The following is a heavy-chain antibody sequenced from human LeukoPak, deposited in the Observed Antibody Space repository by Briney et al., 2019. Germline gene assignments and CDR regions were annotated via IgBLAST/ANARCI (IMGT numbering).Heavy chain of an antibody. CDR1: GGSISSSSYY. J-gene: IGHJ4*02. Sequence: SETLSLTCTLSGGSISSSSYYWGWIRQPPGKGLEWIGNIYYSGSTYYNPSLKSRVTISVDTSKNQFSLKLSSVTAADTSVYYCARQGQRRNPWYYFDYWGQGALVTVSS. CDR2: IYYSGST. D-gene: IGHD1-1*01. CDR3: ARQGQRRNPWYYFDY. V-gene: IGHV4-39*07.